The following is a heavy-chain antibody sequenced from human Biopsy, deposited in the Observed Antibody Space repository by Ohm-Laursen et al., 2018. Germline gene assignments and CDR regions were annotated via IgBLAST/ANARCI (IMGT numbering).Heavy chain of an antibody. D-gene: IGHD3-10*01. CDR3: ARASMIRGAMDVDY. V-gene: IGHV1-2*02. CDR1: GYTFTGHY. Sequence: ASVKVSCKASGYTFTGHYMHWVRQAPGQGLEWMGWINPNGGDTNYAQKFQGRVTMTTDTSVSTAYMELSGLTFDDTAVYYCARASMIRGAMDVDYWGQGTLVIVSS. CDR2: INPNGGDT. J-gene: IGHJ4*02.